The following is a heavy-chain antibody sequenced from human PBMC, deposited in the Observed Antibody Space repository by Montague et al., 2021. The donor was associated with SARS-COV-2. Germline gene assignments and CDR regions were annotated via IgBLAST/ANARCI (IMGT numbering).Heavy chain of an antibody. CDR3: ATTESPASVNVPFDY. CDR2: IFYSGST. D-gene: IGHD3-10*02. CDR1: GASITSGGYY. J-gene: IGHJ4*02. Sequence: SETLSLTCTVSGASITSGGYYWDWIRQPPGMGLEWIGSIFYSGSTYYXPSLETRVTISVDTSRNQFSLKVSSVTAADTAVYYCATTESPASVNVPFDYWGQGTPVTVSS. V-gene: IGHV4-39*01.